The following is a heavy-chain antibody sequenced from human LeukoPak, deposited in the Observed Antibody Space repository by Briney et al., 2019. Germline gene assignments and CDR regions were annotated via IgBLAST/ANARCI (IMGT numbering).Heavy chain of an antibody. CDR2: IYYSGST. D-gene: IGHD7-27*01. V-gene: IGHV4-39*01. J-gene: IGHJ4*02. CDR3: ARSLNWGSGHYFDY. CDR1: GGSISSSSYY. Sequence: SETLSLTCTVSGGSISSSSYYWGWIRQPPGKGLEWIGSIYYSGSTYYNPSLKSRVTISVDTSKNQFSLKLSSVTAADTAVYYCARSLNWGSGHYFDYWGQGTLVTVSS.